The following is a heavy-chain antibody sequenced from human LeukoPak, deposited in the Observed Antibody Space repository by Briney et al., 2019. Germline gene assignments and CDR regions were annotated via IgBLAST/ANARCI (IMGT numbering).Heavy chain of an antibody. CDR2: INPNSGGT. D-gene: IGHD2-2*01. CDR3: TRGVLPARFDS. V-gene: IGHV1-2*02. Sequence: ASVNVSCKAFGYTFTGYYVHWVRQAPGQGLEWMGWINPNSGGTNYAQKFQGRVTMTRDTSTSTVYMELRSLISDDTAVYYCTRGVLPARFDSWGQGTLVTVTS. J-gene: IGHJ5*01. CDR1: GYTFTGYY.